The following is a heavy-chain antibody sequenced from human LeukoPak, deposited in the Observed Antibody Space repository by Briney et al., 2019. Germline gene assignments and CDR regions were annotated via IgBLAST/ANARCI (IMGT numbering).Heavy chain of an antibody. CDR2: IYYSGST. V-gene: IGHV4-30-4*01. CDR3: ARGRYCSGGSCYSSMYPTNWFDP. J-gene: IGHJ5*02. CDR1: GGSISSGDYY. D-gene: IGHD2-15*01. Sequence: PSETLSLTCTVSGGSISSGDYYWSWIRQPPGKGLEWIGYIYYSGSTYYNPSLKSRVTISVDTSKNQFSLKLSSVTAADTAVYYCARGRYCSGGSCYSSMYPTNWFDPWGQGTLVTVSS.